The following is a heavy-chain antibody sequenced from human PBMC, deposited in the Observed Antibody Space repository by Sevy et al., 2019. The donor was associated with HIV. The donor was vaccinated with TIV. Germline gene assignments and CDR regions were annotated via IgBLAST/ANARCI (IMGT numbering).Heavy chain of an antibody. CDR2: IYTSGST. CDR3: ARGGYSSSWLYYFDY. J-gene: IGHJ4*02. CDR1: GGSISSGSYY. D-gene: IGHD6-13*01. Sequence: SETLSLTCTVSGGSISSGSYYWSWIRQPAGKGLEWIGRIYTSGSTNYNPSLKSRVTISVDTSKNQFSLKLSSVTAADTAVYYCARGGYSSSWLYYFDYWGQGTLVTVSS. V-gene: IGHV4-61*02.